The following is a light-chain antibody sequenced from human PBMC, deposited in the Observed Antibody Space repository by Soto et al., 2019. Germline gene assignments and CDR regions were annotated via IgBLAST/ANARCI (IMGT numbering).Light chain of an antibody. J-gene: IGKJ4*01. V-gene: IGKV1-5*03. Sequence: DIQMTQSPSTLSASVGDRVTITCRASQSISSWLAWYQQKPGKAPKLLIYKASTLESGVPSNFSGSGSGTEFTLTISSLQPDDFATYYCQQYNSYSLTFGGGTKVDIK. CDR1: QSISSW. CDR2: KAS. CDR3: QQYNSYSLT.